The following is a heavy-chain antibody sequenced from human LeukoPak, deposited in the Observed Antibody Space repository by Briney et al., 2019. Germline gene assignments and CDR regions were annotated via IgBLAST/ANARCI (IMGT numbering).Heavy chain of an antibody. CDR1: GGSISSGSYY. D-gene: IGHD6-13*01. CDR2: IYTSGST. CDR3: ARGRSYSSSLEY. J-gene: IGHJ4*02. V-gene: IGHV4-61*02. Sequence: TSQTLSLTCTVSGGSISSGSYYWSWIRQPAGKGLEWIGRIYTSGSTNYNPSLKSRVTISVDTSKNQFSLKLSSVTAADTAVYYCARGRSYSSSLEYWGQGTLVTVSS.